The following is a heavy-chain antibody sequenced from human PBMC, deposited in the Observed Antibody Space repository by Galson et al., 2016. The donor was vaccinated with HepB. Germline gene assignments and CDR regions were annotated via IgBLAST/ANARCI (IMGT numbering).Heavy chain of an antibody. CDR3: ARGGYDSIPV. V-gene: IGHV6-1*01. Sequence: CAISGDSVSSNSATWNWIRQSPSRGLEWLGRTYYRSNWHYDYAVFVKGRITNNPDTSKNQFSLQLNSVTPEDTALYYCARGGYDSIPVWGLGTLVTVSS. J-gene: IGHJ4*02. CDR1: GDSVSSNSAT. CDR2: TYYRSNWHY. D-gene: IGHD3-9*01.